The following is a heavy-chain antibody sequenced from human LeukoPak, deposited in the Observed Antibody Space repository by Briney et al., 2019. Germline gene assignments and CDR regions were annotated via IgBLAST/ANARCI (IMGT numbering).Heavy chain of an antibody. Sequence: GGSLRLSCAASGFTFSSYSMNWVRQAPGEGLEWVSSISSSSSYIYYADSVKGRFTISRDNAKNSLYLQMNSLRAEDTAVYYCARDLVATVTPFDYWGQGTLVTVSS. CDR2: ISSSSSYI. J-gene: IGHJ4*02. D-gene: IGHD4-17*01. CDR3: ARDLVATVTPFDY. V-gene: IGHV3-21*01. CDR1: GFTFSSYS.